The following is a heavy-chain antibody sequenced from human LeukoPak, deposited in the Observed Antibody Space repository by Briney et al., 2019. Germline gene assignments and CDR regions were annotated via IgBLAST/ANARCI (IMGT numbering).Heavy chain of an antibody. V-gene: IGHV1-46*01. Sequence: GASVKVSCKKSGYTFTSYYIHWVRQPPGQGLEWMGLIDPSGGSTSYAQNFQGRVTMTRDTSTSTVYMELSSLRSEDTAVYYCARAQSGSYLGNWFDPWGQGTLVTVSS. CDR1: GYTFTSYY. D-gene: IGHD1-26*01. CDR3: ARAQSGSYLGNWFDP. CDR2: IDPSGGST. J-gene: IGHJ5*02.